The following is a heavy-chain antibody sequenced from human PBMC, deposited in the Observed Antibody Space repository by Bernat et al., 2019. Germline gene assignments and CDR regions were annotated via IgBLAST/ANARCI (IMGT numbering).Heavy chain of an antibody. V-gene: IGHV3-11*06. CDR1: GFTFSDYY. D-gene: IGHD3-3*01. CDR3: AKGVLYYDFWSGPYFDS. CDR2: ISSSSSYT. Sequence: QVQLVESGGGLVKPGGSLRLSCAASGFTFSDYYMSWIRQAPGKGLEWVSYISSSSSYTNYADSVKGRFTISRDNSKNTLYLQMNSLRAEDTAVYYCAKGVLYYDFWSGPYFDSWGQGTLVTVSS. J-gene: IGHJ4*02.